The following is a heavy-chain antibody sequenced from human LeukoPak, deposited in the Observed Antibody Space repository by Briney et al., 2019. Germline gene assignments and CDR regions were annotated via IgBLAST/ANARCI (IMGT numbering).Heavy chain of an antibody. J-gene: IGHJ4*02. CDR2: IYPGDSDT. CDR3: ARQGEHYYDSSGYYYLDY. D-gene: IGHD3-22*01. CDR1: GYSFTSYW. V-gene: IGHV5-51*01. Sequence: GAALQISCKGSGYSFTSYWIGWGRRMPGKGLGWMGIIYPGDSDTRYSPSFQGQVTISADKSISTAYLQWSSLKASDTAMYYCARQGEHYYDSSGYYYLDYWGQGTLVTVSS.